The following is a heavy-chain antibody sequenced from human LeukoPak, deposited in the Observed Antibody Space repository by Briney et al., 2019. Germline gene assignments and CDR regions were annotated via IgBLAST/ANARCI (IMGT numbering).Heavy chain of an antibody. J-gene: IGHJ6*02. CDR1: GDSVSSNSAA. CDR2: AYYRSKWYN. CDR3: ARDSCSSTSCYHTPHYYYGMDV. D-gene: IGHD2-2*01. Sequence: SQTLSLTCAISGDSVSSNSAAWNWIRQSPSRGLEWLGRAYYRSKWYNDYAVSVKSRITINPDTSKNQFSLQLNSVTPEGTAVYYCARDSCSSTSCYHTPHYYYGMDVWGQGTTVTVSS. V-gene: IGHV6-1*01.